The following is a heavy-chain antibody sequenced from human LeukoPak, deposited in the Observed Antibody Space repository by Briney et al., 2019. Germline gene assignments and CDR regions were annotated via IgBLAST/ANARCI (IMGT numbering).Heavy chain of an antibody. CDR1: GFTFSSSD. J-gene: IGHJ4*02. Sequence: QPGGSLRLSCAASGFTFSSSDMHWVRQVRGKGLEWVSAIGTTGDTYYPGSVKGRFTISRENAKNSLYLQMNSLRAEDTAVYYCAKSRRIVVVPASIDYWGQGTLVTVSS. CDR3: AKSRRIVVVPASIDY. V-gene: IGHV3-13*01. D-gene: IGHD2-2*01. CDR2: IGTTGDT.